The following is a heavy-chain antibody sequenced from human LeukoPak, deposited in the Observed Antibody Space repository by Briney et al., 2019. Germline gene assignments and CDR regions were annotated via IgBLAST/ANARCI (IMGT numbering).Heavy chain of an antibody. CDR3: ARRQSGYRDY. Sequence: SETLSLTCAVCGYSISSGYYWGWIRQPPGKGLEWIGNIYHSGSTYYNPSLKSRVTISVDTSKNQFSLNLTSVTAADTAVYYCARRQSGYRDYWGQGTLVTVSS. J-gene: IGHJ4*02. CDR2: IYHSGST. V-gene: IGHV4-38-2*01. D-gene: IGHD3-22*01. CDR1: GYSISSGYY.